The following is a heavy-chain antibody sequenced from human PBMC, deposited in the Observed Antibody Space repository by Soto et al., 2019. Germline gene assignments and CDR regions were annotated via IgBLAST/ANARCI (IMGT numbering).Heavy chain of an antibody. J-gene: IGHJ6*03. CDR3: ARVPNYYGSGSYYKRSDRYYYMDV. D-gene: IGHD3-10*01. Sequence: GGSLRLSCAASGFTVSSNYMSWVRQAPGKGLEWVSVIYSGGSTYYADSVKGRFTISRHNSKNTMYLQMNSLRAEDTAVYYCARVPNYYGSGSYYKRSDRYYYMDVWGKGTTVTVSS. V-gene: IGHV3-53*04. CDR2: IYSGGST. CDR1: GFTVSSNY.